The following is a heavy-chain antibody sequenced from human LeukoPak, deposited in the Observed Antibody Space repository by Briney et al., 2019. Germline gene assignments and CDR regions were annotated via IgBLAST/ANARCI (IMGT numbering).Heavy chain of an antibody. Sequence: SETLSLTCAVYGGSFSGYYWSWIRQPPGKGLEWIGEINHSGSTNDNPSLKSRVTISVDTSKNQFSLKLSSVTAADTAVYYCARGAGSYDFWSGYSEHGEYYFDYWGQGTLVTVSS. V-gene: IGHV4-34*01. J-gene: IGHJ4*02. CDR3: ARGAGSYDFWSGYSEHGEYYFDY. CDR2: INHSGST. CDR1: GGSFSGYY. D-gene: IGHD3-3*01.